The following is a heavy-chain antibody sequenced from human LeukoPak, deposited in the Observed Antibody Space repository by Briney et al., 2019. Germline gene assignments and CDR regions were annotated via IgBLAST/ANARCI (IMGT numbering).Heavy chain of an antibody. V-gene: IGHV1-2*06. CDR2: INPNSGGT. CDR1: GYTFTGYY. D-gene: IGHD5-18*01. Sequence: GASVKVSCKASGYTFTGYYMHWVRQAPGQGLEWMGRINPNSGGTNYAQKFQGRVTITADESTSTAYMELSSLRSEDTAVYYCARVDGGYSYGFNYWGQGTLVTVSS. CDR3: ARVDGGYSYGFNY. J-gene: IGHJ4*02.